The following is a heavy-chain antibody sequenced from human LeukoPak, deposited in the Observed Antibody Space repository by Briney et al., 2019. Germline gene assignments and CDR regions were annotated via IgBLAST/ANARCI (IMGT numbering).Heavy chain of an antibody. V-gene: IGHV1-69*13. CDR2: IIPIFGTA. CDR1: GGTFSSYA. CDR3: ARDQYQLLTGAFDY. Sequence: ASVKVSCKASGGTFSSYAMSWVRQAPGQGLEWMGGIIPIFGTANYAQKFQGGVTITADESTSTAYMELSSLRSEDTAVYYCARDQYQLLTGAFDYWGQGTLVTVSS. D-gene: IGHD2-2*01. J-gene: IGHJ4*02.